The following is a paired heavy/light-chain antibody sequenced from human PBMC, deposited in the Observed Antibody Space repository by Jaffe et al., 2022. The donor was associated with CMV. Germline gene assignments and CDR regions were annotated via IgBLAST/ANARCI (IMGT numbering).Light chain of an antibody. CDR3: AAWDGRLDGVL. CDR2: NNN. V-gene: IGLV1-44*01. Sequence: QSVLTQPPSASGTPGQRATISCSGSNSNIGRDSVSWYQHLPGTAPKLLIYNNNQRPSGVPDRFSGSKSGTSASLAISGLQSEDEADYYCAAWDGRLDGVLFGGGTKLTVL. CDR1: NSNIGRDS. J-gene: IGLJ2*01.
Heavy chain of an antibody. CDR3: ASSVERGMATVLDY. CDR1: GASISSYF. D-gene: IGHD5-18*01. CDR2: IYYSGST. J-gene: IGHJ4*02. V-gene: IGHV4-59*01. Sequence: QVQLHESGPGAVKPSETLSLTCSVSGASISSYFWSWIRQSPGKGLEWIGYIYYSGSTNYNPSLKSRVTISIDTSKQKFSLNLTSVTAADTAIYYCASSVERGMATVLDYWGQGALVTVSS.